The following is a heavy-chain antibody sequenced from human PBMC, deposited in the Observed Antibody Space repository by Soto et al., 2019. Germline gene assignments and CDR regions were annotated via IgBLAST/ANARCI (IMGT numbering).Heavy chain of an antibody. CDR2: IGASSGTI. V-gene: IGHV3-48*02. J-gene: IGHJ4*02. CDR1: GFTFSTYS. Sequence: EVQLVESGGGLVQPGGSLRLSCAASGFTFSTYSMNWVRQAPGKGLEWVSYIGASSGTIYYADSVKGRLTISRDNAKNSLYLHMNSLRDDDTAVDYCARSQGGYFDYWGQGALVTVSS. D-gene: IGHD3-16*01. CDR3: ARSQGGYFDY.